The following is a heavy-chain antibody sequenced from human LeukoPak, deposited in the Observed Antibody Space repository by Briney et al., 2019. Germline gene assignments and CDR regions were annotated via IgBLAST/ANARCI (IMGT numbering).Heavy chain of an antibody. Sequence: GGSRRLSCAASGFTFSCYAMSWVRQAPGKGLEWVSAISGSGGSTYYADSVKGRFTISRDNSKNTLYLQMNSLRAEDTAVYYCAKDRVSYCGGDCFFEFDIWGRGTMVTVSS. V-gene: IGHV3-23*01. CDR3: AKDRVSYCGGDCFFEFDI. J-gene: IGHJ3*02. CDR2: ISGSGGST. D-gene: IGHD2-21*02. CDR1: GFTFSCYA.